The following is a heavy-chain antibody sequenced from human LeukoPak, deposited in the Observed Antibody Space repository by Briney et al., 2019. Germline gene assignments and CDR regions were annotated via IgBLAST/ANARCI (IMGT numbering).Heavy chain of an antibody. J-gene: IGHJ4*02. CDR3: ARHPSGSGWFDFYFDY. Sequence: SETLSLTCTVSGGSISSYYWSWIRQPPGKGLEWIGYIYYSGSTNYKPSLKSRVTISVDTSKNQFSLKLSSVTAADTAVYYCARHPSGSGWFDFYFDYWGQGTLVTVSS. V-gene: IGHV4-59*08. CDR1: GGSISSYY. CDR2: IYYSGST. D-gene: IGHD6-13*01.